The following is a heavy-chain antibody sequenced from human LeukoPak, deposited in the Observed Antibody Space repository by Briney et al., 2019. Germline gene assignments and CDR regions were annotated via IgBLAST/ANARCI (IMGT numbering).Heavy chain of an antibody. D-gene: IGHD5/OR15-5a*01. J-gene: IGHJ4*02. V-gene: IGHV3-48*03. Sequence: GGSLRLSCAASAFTFSFYEMSWVRQAPEMGLEWVAYISSDGNSIHYADSVKGRFTISRDNAKESLYLHINSLRAEDTAIYYCARVSTNYFDYWGEGALVAVSS. CDR3: ARVSTNYFDY. CDR1: AFTFSFYE. CDR2: ISSDGNSI.